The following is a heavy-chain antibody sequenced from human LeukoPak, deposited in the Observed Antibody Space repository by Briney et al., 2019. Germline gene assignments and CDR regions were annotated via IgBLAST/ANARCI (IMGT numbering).Heavy chain of an antibody. D-gene: IGHD3-22*01. J-gene: IGHJ4*02. Sequence: GGSLRLSCAASGFTFSSYSMNWVRQAPGKGLEWVSSISSSSSYIYYADSVKGRFTISRDNAKNSLYLQMSSLRAEDTAVYYCARALDYDSSGPHPNWGQGTLVTVSS. CDR2: ISSSSSYI. CDR3: ARALDYDSSGPHPN. V-gene: IGHV3-21*01. CDR1: GFTFSSYS.